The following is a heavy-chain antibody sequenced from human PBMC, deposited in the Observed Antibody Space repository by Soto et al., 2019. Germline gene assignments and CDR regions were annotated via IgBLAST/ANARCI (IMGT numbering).Heavy chain of an antibody. CDR2: IYWDDDK. CDR1: GFSFTTDGMG. J-gene: IGHJ4*02. CDR3: AHLSWAASGTRYYFDY. Sequence: QITLKESGPTLVKPTQTLTLTCTFSGFSFTTDGMGVGWIRQPPGKALEWLALIYWDDDKRYSPSLKSRRTITKDASRNQVVLTLTNMDPADTATYYCAHLSWAASGTRYYFDYWGQGTRVTVSS. V-gene: IGHV2-5*02. D-gene: IGHD6-13*01.